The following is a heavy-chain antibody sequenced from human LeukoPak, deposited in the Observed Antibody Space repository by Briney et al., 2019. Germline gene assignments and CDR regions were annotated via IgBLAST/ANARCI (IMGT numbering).Heavy chain of an antibody. J-gene: IGHJ4*02. Sequence: PSETLSLTCTVSGGSISGYDWGWIRQPPGKGLEWISYMFNTGSTNYNPSLKSRVTMSVDTSKNQFSLKLSSVTAADTALYYWARGDSSGYHSYYFDYWGQGTLVTVSS. CDR2: MFNTGST. CDR1: GGSISGYD. V-gene: IGHV4-59*01. D-gene: IGHD5-18*01. CDR3: ARGDSSGYHSYYFDY.